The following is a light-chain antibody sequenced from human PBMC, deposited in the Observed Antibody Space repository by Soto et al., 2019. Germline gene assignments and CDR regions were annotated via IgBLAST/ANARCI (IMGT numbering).Light chain of an antibody. Sequence: EIVMTQSPATLSVSPGERATLSCRASQSVNNNLAWYQQKPGQAPRLLIYGASTRATGIPARFSGSGSGTEFTLTISSLQSEDFAVYYCQQYNNWPRTLGQGTKVDIK. J-gene: IGKJ1*01. CDR3: QQYNNWPRT. CDR2: GAS. V-gene: IGKV3-15*01. CDR1: QSVNNN.